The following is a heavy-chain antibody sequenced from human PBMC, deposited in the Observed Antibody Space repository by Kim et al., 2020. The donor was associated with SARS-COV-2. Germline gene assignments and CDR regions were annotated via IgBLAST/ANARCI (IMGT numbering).Heavy chain of an antibody. V-gene: IGHV3-48*02. CDR3: ARDEHEGGAYYYGMDV. CDR1: GFTFSSYS. CDR2: ISSSSSTI. Sequence: GGSLRLSCAASGFTFSSYSMNWVRQAPGKGLEWVSYISSSSSTIYYADSVKGRFTISRDNAKNSLYLQMNSLRDEDTAVYYCARDEHEGGAYYYGMDVWGQGTTVTVSS. J-gene: IGHJ6*02. D-gene: IGHD4-17*01.